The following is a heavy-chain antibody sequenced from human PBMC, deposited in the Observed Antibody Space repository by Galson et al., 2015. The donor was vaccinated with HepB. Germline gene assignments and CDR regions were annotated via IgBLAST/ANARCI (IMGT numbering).Heavy chain of an antibody. J-gene: IGHJ4*02. CDR3: ARASDLDY. V-gene: IGHV3-48*01. CDR2: ISSSSSII. Sequence: CAASGFRFYSYSMNWVRQTPGKGLEWVSYISSSSSIINYADSVKGRLTISRDNAKNSLYLQMNSLRAEDTAVYYCARASDLDYWGQGTLVTVSS. CDR1: GFRFYSYS. D-gene: IGHD2-2*01.